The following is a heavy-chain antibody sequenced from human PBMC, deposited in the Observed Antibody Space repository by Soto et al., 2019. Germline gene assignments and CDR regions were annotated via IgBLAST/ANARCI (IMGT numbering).Heavy chain of an antibody. V-gene: IGHV3-48*02. CDR2: ISSSSSTI. D-gene: IGHD5-18*01. J-gene: IGHJ4*02. CDR3: ARDTGYRYGPPDY. CDR1: GFTFSSYS. Sequence: EVQLVESGGGLVQPGGSLRLSCAASGFTFSSYSMNWVRQAPGKGLEWVSYISSSSSTIYYADSVKGRFTISRANAKNSLYLHMHSLRDEHKAVYYCARDTGYRYGPPDYWGQGTLVTVSS.